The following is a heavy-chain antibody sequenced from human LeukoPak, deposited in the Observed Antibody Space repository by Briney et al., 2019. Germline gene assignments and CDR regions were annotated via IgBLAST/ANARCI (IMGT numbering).Heavy chain of an antibody. J-gene: IGHJ3*01. V-gene: IGHV3-15*01. CDR1: GFTFSNAW. CDR3: STSTPPYYNHSSGYYSNSGPL. D-gene: IGHD3-22*01. Sequence: NPGGSLRLSCTASGFTFSNAWMSWVRQAPGKGLEWVGRIKRKTDGGTTDNAAPVKGRFTISRDDSKNTLYLQMNSLKIEDTAVYYCSTSTPPYYNHSSGYYSNSGPLWGQGTMVTVSS. CDR2: IKRKTDGGTT.